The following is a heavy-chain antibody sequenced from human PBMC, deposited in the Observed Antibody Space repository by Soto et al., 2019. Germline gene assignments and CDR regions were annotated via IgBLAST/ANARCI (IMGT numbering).Heavy chain of an antibody. J-gene: IGHJ6*02. CDR1: GYTFTSYG. CDR2: ISAYNGNT. D-gene: IGHD2-8*01. CDR3: ARDPRYPNAIYGMDV. Sequence: QVQLVQSGAEVKKPGASVKVSCKASGYTFTSYGISWVRQAPGQGLEWMGWISAYNGNTNYAQKLQGRVTMTTDTSTSTAYMELRSLRSVDTAVYYCARDPRYPNAIYGMDVWGQGTTVTVSS. V-gene: IGHV1-18*01.